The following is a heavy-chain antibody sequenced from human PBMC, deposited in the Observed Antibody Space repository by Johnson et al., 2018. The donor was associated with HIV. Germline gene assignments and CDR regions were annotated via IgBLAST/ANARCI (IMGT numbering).Heavy chain of an antibody. CDR3: ARDTDDFWSGEGAFDI. CDR1: GFTFSNYV. J-gene: IGHJ3*02. CDR2: VSNDGNNK. Sequence: QMQLVESGGGVLPPGRSLRLSWAASGFTFSNYVIHWVRQSPGKGLEWVAVVSNDGNNKYYTDSVKGRFTISRDNSRNTLNLQMNNLRAEDTGVYYCARDTDDFWSGEGAFDIWDQGTMVTVSS. D-gene: IGHD3-3*01. V-gene: IGHV3-30*03.